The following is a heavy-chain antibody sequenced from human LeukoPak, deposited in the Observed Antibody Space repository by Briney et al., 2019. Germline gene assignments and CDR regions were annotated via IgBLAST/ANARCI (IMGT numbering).Heavy chain of an antibody. CDR2: IYYSGST. Sequence: PSETLSLTCTVSGGSISSGDYYWSWIRQHPGKGLEWIGYIYYSGSTYYNPSLKSRVTISVDTSKNQFSLKLSSVTAADTAVYYCARTQMYYGMDVWGQGTTVTVSS. CDR1: GGSISSGDYY. V-gene: IGHV4-31*03. J-gene: IGHJ6*02. CDR3: ARTQMYYGMDV.